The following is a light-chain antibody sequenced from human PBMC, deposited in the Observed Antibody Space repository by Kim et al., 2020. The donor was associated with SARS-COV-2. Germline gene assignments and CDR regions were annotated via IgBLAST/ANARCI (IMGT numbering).Light chain of an antibody. J-gene: IGKJ2*03. CDR2: GAS. CDR3: QQYNNWPLYS. Sequence: VSPGERATLSCRASQRVSSNLAWYQQKPGQAPRLLIYGASTRATGIPARFSGSGSGTEFTLTISSLQSEDFADYYCQQYNNWPLYSFGQGTKLEI. CDR1: QRVSSN. V-gene: IGKV3-15*01.